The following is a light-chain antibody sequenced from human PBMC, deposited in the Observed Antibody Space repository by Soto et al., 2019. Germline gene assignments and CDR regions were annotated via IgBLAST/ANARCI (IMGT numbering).Light chain of an antibody. V-gene: IGKV3-11*01. CDR1: QSVSSI. J-gene: IGKJ5*01. CDR2: DAS. CDR3: PKRNNWQIT. Sequence: EIVLTQSPATLSFSPGERATLSCRASQSVSSILAWYQQKPGQAPRLLIYDASNRATGIPARFSGSGSGTDFTLTISSLEPEDFAVYYCPKRNNWQITFGQGTRLEIK.